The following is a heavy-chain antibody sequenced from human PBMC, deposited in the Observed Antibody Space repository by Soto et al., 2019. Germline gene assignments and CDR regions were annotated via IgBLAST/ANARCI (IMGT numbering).Heavy chain of an antibody. Sequence: GVSLRLSCAASGFTFSSSGMHWFRQAPGKGPEWVAVISNDGANKYYADSVKGRFTIARDNPRNTLYLQMNSLRTEDTAVYFCARDHVESGDYFDYWGQGTLVTVSS. CDR3: ARDHVESGDYFDY. D-gene: IGHD3-16*01. CDR1: GFTFSSSG. V-gene: IGHV3-30*03. J-gene: IGHJ4*02. CDR2: ISNDGANK.